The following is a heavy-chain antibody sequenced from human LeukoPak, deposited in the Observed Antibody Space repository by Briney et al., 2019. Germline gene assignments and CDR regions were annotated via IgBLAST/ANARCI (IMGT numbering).Heavy chain of an antibody. J-gene: IGHJ3*02. D-gene: IGHD2-2*02. Sequence: GASVKVSCKASGGTFSSYAISWARQAPGQGLEWMGGIIPIFGTANYAQKFQGRVTITTDESTSTAYMELSSLRSEDTAVYYCAAPPHCSSTSCYKERDAFDIWGQGTMVTVSS. CDR3: AAPPHCSSTSCYKERDAFDI. CDR2: IIPIFGTA. CDR1: GGTFSSYA. V-gene: IGHV1-69*05.